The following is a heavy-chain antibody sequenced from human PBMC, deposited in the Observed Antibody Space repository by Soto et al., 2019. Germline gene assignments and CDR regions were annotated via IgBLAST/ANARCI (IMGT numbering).Heavy chain of an antibody. V-gene: IGHV3-33*01. CDR2: IWYDGSNK. Sequence: QVQLVESGGGVVQPGRSLRLSCAASGFTFSSYGMHWVRQAPGKGLEWVAVIWYDGSNKYYADSVKGRFTISRDNSKNTLYLKINSLGAEARVVYYWGRDNTFLGVAPCGRAVWGQGPPFPV. CDR3: GRDNTFLGVAPCGRAV. CDR1: GFTFSSYG. J-gene: IGHJ6*02. D-gene: IGHD3-3*01.